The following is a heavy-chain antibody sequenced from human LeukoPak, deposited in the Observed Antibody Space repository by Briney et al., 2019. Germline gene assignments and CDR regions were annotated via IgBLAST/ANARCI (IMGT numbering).Heavy chain of an antibody. CDR1: GGTFTSYA. J-gene: IGHJ1*01. CDR3: ARDKAVTTELTQYFQH. CDR2: TSAYNGYT. Sequence: ASVKVSCKASGGTFTSYAISWVRQAPGQGLEWRGWTSAYNGYTNYAQKLQVRVTMTTDTSTSTAYMELRSLTSDDTAVYYCARDKAVTTELTQYFQHWGQGTLVTVSS. D-gene: IGHD4-11*01. V-gene: IGHV1-18*01.